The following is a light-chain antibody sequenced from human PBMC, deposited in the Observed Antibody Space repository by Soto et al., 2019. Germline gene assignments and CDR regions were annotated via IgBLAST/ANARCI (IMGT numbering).Light chain of an antibody. CDR1: QSVSSY. CDR2: DAS. Sequence: IVLTESPSTLSLSPGERATLSCRASQSVSSYLAWYQQKPGQAPRLLIYDASNRATGIPARFSGSGSGTDFTLTISSLEPEDFAVYYCQQRRNWPPEITFGQGTRLEIK. V-gene: IGKV3-11*01. J-gene: IGKJ5*01. CDR3: QQRRNWPPEIT.